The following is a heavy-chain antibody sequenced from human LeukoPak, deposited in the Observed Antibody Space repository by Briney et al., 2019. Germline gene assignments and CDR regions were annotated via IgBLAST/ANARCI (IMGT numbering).Heavy chain of an antibody. CDR3: ERDYGA. Sequence: GGSLRLSCAASGFTFSSYGMSWVRQAPGKGLEWVSATSGSGGSTYYADSVKGRFTISRDNAKNTVYLQMNSLRVDDTAIYYCERDYGAWGQGTLVTVSP. CDR1: GFTFSSYG. D-gene: IGHD4/OR15-4a*01. V-gene: IGHV3-23*01. CDR2: TSGSGGST. J-gene: IGHJ5*01.